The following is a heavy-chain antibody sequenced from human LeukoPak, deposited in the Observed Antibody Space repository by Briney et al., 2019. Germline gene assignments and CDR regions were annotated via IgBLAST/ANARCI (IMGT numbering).Heavy chain of an antibody. V-gene: IGHV4-34*01. Sequence: SETLSLTCAVYGGSFSGYYWSWIRQPPGKGLEWIGEINHSGSTSSNPSLKSPVIMSVDTSKNQFSLKLTSVTGTDTAVYYCARERVDYVWGNYRYWDYWGQGILVTVSS. CDR1: GGSFSGYY. D-gene: IGHD3-16*02. CDR3: ARERVDYVWGNYRYWDY. CDR2: INHSGST. J-gene: IGHJ4*02.